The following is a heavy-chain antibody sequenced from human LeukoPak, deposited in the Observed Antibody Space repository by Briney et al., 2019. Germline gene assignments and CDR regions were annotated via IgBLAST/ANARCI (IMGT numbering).Heavy chain of an antibody. CDR2: IYGGGVT. J-gene: IGHJ6*02. V-gene: IGHV3-66*01. Sequence: GGSLRLSCAASGFTVSSNYMTWVRQAPGKGLEWVSIIYGGGVTYYADSVRGRFTISRDNSQNTLYLQVNSLRAEDTAVYYCARDSASYYYFAMDVWGQGTTVTVSS. CDR3: ARDSASYYYFAMDV. D-gene: IGHD3-10*01. CDR1: GFTVSSNY.